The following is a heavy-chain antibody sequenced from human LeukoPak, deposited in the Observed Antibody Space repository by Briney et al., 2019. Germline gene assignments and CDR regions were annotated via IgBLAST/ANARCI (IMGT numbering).Heavy chain of an antibody. D-gene: IGHD3-22*01. CDR3: TLSYDGDY. CDR2: IRSKANSYAT. J-gene: IGHJ4*02. CDR1: GFTFSGSA. Sequence: GGSLRLSCAASGFTFSGSAMHWVRQASGKGLEWVGRIRSKANSYATAYAASVKARFTVSRDDSKNTAYLQMNSLKTEDTAVYYCTLSYDGDYWGQGTLVTVSS. V-gene: IGHV3-73*01.